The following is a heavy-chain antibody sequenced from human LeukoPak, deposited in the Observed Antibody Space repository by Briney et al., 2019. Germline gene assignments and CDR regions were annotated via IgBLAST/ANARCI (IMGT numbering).Heavy chain of an antibody. CDR1: RLSVSTSY. J-gene: IGHJ4*02. D-gene: IGHD2-15*01. CDR3: ARDPHPDIVVVVAATPGY. Sequence: GGALRHSCAVSRLSVSTSYMTWVRPAPGEGLEWVSSISSSSSYIYYADSVKGRFTISRDNAKNSLYLQMNSLRAEDTAVYYCARDPHPDIVVVVAATPGYWGQGTLVTVSS. V-gene: IGHV3-21*01. CDR2: ISSSSSYI.